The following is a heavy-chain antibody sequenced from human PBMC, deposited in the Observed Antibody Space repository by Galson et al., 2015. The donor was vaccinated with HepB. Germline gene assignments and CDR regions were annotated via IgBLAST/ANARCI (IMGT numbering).Heavy chain of an antibody. V-gene: IGHV3-30-3*01. CDR3: ARDTTVVTPPDY. CDR1: GFTFSSYA. D-gene: IGHD4-23*01. J-gene: IGHJ4*02. Sequence: SLRLSCAASGFTFSSYAMHWVRQAPGKGLEWVAVISYDGSNKYYADSVKGRFTISRDNSKNTLYLQMNSLRAEDTAVYYYARDTTVVTPPDYWGQGTLVTVSS. CDR2: ISYDGSNK.